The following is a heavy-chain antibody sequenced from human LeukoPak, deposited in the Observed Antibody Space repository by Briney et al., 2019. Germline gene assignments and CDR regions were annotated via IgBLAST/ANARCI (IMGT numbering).Heavy chain of an antibody. CDR3: AKDRYSSLDY. V-gene: IGHV3-30*18. CDR2: ISYDGSNK. J-gene: IGHJ4*02. D-gene: IGHD6-19*01. CDR1: GFTFSSYG. Sequence: PGRSLRLSCAASGFTFSSYGMHWVRQAPGKGLEWVAVISYDGSNKYYADSVKGRFTISRDNSKNTLYLQMNSLRAEDTAVYYCAKDRYSSLDYWGQGTLVTVST.